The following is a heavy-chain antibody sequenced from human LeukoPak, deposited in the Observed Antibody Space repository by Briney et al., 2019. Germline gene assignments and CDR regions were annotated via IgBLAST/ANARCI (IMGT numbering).Heavy chain of an antibody. V-gene: IGHV1-69*05. CDR2: IIPRFGAA. D-gene: IGHD2-2*01. CDR1: GGTFSSYA. CDR3: ERAGYCSSTSCYYMDV. J-gene: IGHJ6*03. Sequence: GASVKVSFRSSGGTFSSYASSWVRQAPARGRAWMGGIIPRFGAASYAQKFQGRGRITTDESTSTTYMELSSLRSEDTAVYYCERAGYCSSTSCYYMDVWGRGTTVTVSS.